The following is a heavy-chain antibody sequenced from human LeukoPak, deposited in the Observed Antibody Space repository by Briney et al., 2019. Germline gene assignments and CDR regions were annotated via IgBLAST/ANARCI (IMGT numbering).Heavy chain of an antibody. CDR1: GGSFSGYY. V-gene: IGHV4-34*01. CDR3: ARTLPSLYRTYHLDL. CDR2: VNHSGST. J-gene: IGHJ6*03. Sequence: SETLSLTCAVYGGSFSGYYWSWIRQPPGKGLEWIGEVNHSGSTNYNPSLKSRVTISVDTSKNQFSLKLSSVTAADTAVYYCARTLPSLYRTYHLDLWGKGTTVNGSS. D-gene: IGHD3-16*01.